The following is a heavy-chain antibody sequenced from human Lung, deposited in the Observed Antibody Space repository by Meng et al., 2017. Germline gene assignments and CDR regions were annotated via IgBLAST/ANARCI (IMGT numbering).Heavy chain of an antibody. CDR2: INPNSGVT. CDR3: ARFDPRAY. D-gene: IGHD3-9*01. Sequence: VQLVQSGAEVKKTGASVKVSCKASGYTFTGYSIHWVRQAPGPGLEWMGRINPNSGVTNYAQKFEGRVTMTRDTSISTAYMELSRLRSDDTAVYYCARFDPRAYWGQGTLVTVSS. V-gene: IGHV1-2*06. CDR1: GYTFTGYS. J-gene: IGHJ4*02.